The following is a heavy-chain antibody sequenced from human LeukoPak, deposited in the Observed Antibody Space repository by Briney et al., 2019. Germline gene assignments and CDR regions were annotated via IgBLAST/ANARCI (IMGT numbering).Heavy chain of an antibody. CDR1: GYTFTSYD. CDR3: ARAFPGATVDY. V-gene: IGHV1-2*02. J-gene: IGHJ4*02. CDR2: INPNSGGT. Sequence: ASVKVSCKASGYTFTSYDINWVRQATGQGLEWMGWINPNSGGTNYAQKFQGRVTMTRDTSISTAYMELSRLRSDDTAVYYCARAFPGATVDYWGQGTLVTVSS. D-gene: IGHD2/OR15-2a*01.